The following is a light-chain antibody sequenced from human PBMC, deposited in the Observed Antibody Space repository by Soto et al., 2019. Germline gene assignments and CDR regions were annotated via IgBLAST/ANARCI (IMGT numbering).Light chain of an antibody. CDR3: SSYAGTGTFSWV. CDR2: EGS. Sequence: QSVLTQPASVSGSPGQSITISCTGSSSNVGTYNLVSWYQQHPGKAPKLMIYEGSKRPSGVSNRFSGSKSGNTASLTISGLQAEDEADYYCSSYAGTGTFSWVFGGGTKLTVL. J-gene: IGLJ3*02. CDR1: SSNVGTYNL. V-gene: IGLV2-23*03.